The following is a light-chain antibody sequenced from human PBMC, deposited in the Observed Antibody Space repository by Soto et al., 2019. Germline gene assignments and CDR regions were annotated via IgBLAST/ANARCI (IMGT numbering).Light chain of an antibody. CDR2: DAS. V-gene: IGKV3-11*01. CDR3: QQRSNWPPWT. CDR1: QSVSSY. Sequence: EIVWQPSPATLSLSHVYRATIYCSSSQSVSSYLAWYQQKPGQAHRLIIYDASKRATGIPARFSGIGSGTDFTLTIRRLEPEDLAFYYGQQRSNWPPWTGGQVTKVDIK. J-gene: IGKJ1*01.